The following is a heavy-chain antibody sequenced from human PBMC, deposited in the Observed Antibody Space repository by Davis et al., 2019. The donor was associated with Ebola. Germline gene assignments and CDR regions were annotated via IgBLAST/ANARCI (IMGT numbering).Heavy chain of an antibody. CDR3: AKSQYQLLGYYFDY. J-gene: IGHJ4*02. CDR1: GFTFSSYA. D-gene: IGHD2-2*01. CDR2: INSDGSST. Sequence: GESLKISCAASGFTFSSYAMSWVRQAPGKGLVWVSRINSDGSSTSYADSVKGRFTISRDNAKNTLYLQMNSLRAEDTAVYYCAKSQYQLLGYYFDYWGQGTLVTVSS. V-gene: IGHV3-74*01.